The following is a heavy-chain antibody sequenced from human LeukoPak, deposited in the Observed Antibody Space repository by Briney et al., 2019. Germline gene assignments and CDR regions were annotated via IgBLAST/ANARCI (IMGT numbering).Heavy chain of an antibody. V-gene: IGHV4-38-2*01. CDR1: GYSISNVNY. CDR3: AKAGTTGTHHWIVP. J-gene: IGHJ5*02. CDR2: IYHSGGS. D-gene: IGHD1-1*01. Sequence: PSETLSLTSAVSGYSISNVNYGGWIRQPPGKGLEWIGNIYHSGGSYYNPSLKSRVTILVDTSKNKFSLTLSSVAAAETAVYYCAKAGTTGTHHWIVPWGQGKPGTVSS.